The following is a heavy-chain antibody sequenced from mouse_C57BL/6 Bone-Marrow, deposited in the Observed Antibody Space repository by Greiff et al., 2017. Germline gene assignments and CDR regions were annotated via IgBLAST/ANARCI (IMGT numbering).Heavy chain of an antibody. Sequence: QVQLQQSGAELVKPGASVKISCKASGYAFSSYWMNWVKQRPGKGLEWIGQIYPGDGDTNYNGKFKGKAPLTADKSSSTAYMQLSSLTSEDSAVYFCARWPLLFSWYAMDYWGQGTSVTVSS. D-gene: IGHD2-1*01. CDR3: ARWPLLFSWYAMDY. CDR1: GYAFSSYW. V-gene: IGHV1-80*01. CDR2: IYPGDGDT. J-gene: IGHJ4*01.